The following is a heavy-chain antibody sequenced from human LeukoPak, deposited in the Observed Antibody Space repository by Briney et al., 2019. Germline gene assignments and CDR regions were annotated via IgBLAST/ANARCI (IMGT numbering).Heavy chain of an antibody. D-gene: IGHD4-11*01. CDR2: IYYSGST. J-gene: IGHJ6*03. Sequence: SETLSLTCTVSSGSIGSYYWSWIRQPPGKGLEWIGYIYYSGSTNYNPSLKSRVTISLDTSKNQFSLKLSSVTAADTAVYYCARGGYSNYVSYYYYYMDVRGKGTTVTVSS. V-gene: IGHV4-59*01. CDR1: SGSIGSYY. CDR3: ARGGYSNYVSYYYYYMDV.